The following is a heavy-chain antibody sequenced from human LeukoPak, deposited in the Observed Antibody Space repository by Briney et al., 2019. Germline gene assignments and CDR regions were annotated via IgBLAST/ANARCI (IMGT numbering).Heavy chain of an antibody. Sequence: GGSLRLSCAASGFTFDDYAMHWVRQAPGKGLEWVSGISWDSGSIGYADSVKGRFTISRDNAKNSLYLQMNSLRAEDMALYHCAKSPIAAAGHNWFDPWGQGTLVTVSS. V-gene: IGHV3-9*03. J-gene: IGHJ5*02. D-gene: IGHD6-13*01. CDR3: AKSPIAAAGHNWFDP. CDR2: ISWDSGSI. CDR1: GFTFDDYA.